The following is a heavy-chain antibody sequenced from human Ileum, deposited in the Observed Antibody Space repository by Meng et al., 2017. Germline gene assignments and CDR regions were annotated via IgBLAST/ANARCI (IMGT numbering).Heavy chain of an antibody. V-gene: IGHV4-39*01. CDR3: ARRAHYGDPPR. D-gene: IGHD4-17*01. Sequence: QLRLQESGPGLVKPSETLSLTGSVSSGSFTNNNYYWVWIRRPPGKGLEWIGSIYYGGSTCYNPSLKSRVTISVDTSTNQFSLKLISVTAADTAVYYCARRAHYGDPPRWGQGTLVTVSS. J-gene: IGHJ4*02. CDR2: IYYGGST. CDR1: SGSFTNNNYY.